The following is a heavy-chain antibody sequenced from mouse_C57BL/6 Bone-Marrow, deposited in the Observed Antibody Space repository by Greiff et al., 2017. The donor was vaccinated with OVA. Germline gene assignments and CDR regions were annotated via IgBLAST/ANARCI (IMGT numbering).Heavy chain of an antibody. CDR1: GYTFTSYW. CDR2: IYPGSGSP. Sequence: QVQLQQPGAELVKPGASVKMSCKASGYTFTSYWITWVKQRPGQGLEWIGDIYPGSGSPNYNEKFKSKATLTVDTSSSTAYMQLSRLTSEDSAVYYSARMATRCYWYFDVWGTGTMVTVSA. D-gene: IGHD2-2*01. CDR3: ARMATRCYWYFDV. V-gene: IGHV1-55*01. J-gene: IGHJ1*03.